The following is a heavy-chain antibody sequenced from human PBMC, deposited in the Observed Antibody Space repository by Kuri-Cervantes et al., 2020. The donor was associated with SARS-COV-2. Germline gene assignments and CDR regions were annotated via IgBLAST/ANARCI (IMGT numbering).Heavy chain of an antibody. J-gene: IGHJ3*02. CDR2: IYYSGST. D-gene: IGHD3-10*01. CDR1: GGSISSSSYY. CDR3: ARPMVRGAPLYDAFDI. Sequence: SETLSLTCTVSGGSISSSSYYWSWIRQPPGKGLEWIGYIYYSGSTNYNPSLKSRVTIPVDTSKNQFSLKLSSVTAADTAVYYCARPMVRGAPLYDAFDIWGQGTMVTVSS. V-gene: IGHV4-61*01.